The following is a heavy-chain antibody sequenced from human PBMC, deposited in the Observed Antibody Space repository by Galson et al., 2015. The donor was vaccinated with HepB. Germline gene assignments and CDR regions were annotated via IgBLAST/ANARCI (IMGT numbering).Heavy chain of an antibody. CDR3: ARDRAQSHADIRSGAPGNTFDP. D-gene: IGHD3-9*01. CDR2: IKPSGGTT. J-gene: IGHJ5*02. Sequence: SVKVSCKASGYTFTSNYIHWTRQAPGQGLEWMGIIKPSGGTTNYAQKFQGRVTMTRDTSTTTVYMELSSLRSEDTAVYYCARDRAQSHADIRSGAPGNTFDPWGQGTLVTVSS. V-gene: IGHV1-46*01. CDR1: GYTFTSNY.